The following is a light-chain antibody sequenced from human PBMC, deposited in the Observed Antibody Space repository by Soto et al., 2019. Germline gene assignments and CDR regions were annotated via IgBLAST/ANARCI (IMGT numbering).Light chain of an antibody. V-gene: IGLV1-51*01. CDR3: GSWDSSLSAYV. J-gene: IGLJ1*01. CDR1: SSNIGGNS. Sequence: QSGLTQPPSVSAAPGQKGTISFSGSSSNIGGNSVSWYQQLPGTAPKLLIYDDNKRPSGIPDRFSGSKSGTSATLGITGFQTGDEADYYCGSWDSSLSAYVFGTGTKV. CDR2: DDN.